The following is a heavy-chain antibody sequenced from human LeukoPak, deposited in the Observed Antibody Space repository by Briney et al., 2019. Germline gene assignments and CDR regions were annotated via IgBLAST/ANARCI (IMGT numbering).Heavy chain of an antibody. CDR2: INPSGGST. CDR3: AREAIVGATTVDY. J-gene: IGHJ4*02. CDR1: GYTFTSYY. Sequence: ASVKVSCKASGYTFTSYYMHWVRQAPGQGLEWMGIINPSGGSTSYAQKLQGRVTMTTDTSTSTAYMELRSLRSDDTAVYYCAREAIVGATTVDYWGQGTLVTVSS. V-gene: IGHV1-46*01. D-gene: IGHD1-26*01.